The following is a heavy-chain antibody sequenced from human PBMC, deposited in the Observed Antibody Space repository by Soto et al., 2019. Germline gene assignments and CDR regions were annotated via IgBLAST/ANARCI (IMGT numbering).Heavy chain of an antibody. V-gene: IGHV3-23*01. CDR3: AKDVHYGGNGPDAFDI. CDR2: ISGSGGST. D-gene: IGHD4-17*01. CDR1: GCTFSSYA. Sequence: PGGSLRLSCAASGCTFSSYAMSWVRQAPGKGLEWVSAISGSGGSTYYADSVKGRFTISRDNSKNTLYLQMNSLRAEDTAVYYCAKDVHYGGNGPDAFDIWGKGTMVT. J-gene: IGHJ3*02.